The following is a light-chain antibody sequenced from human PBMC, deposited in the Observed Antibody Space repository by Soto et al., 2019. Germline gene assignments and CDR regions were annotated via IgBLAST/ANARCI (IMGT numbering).Light chain of an antibody. CDR3: SSYTRSSTYV. CDR1: SRDVGGYNY. V-gene: IGLV2-14*03. CDR2: DVS. Sequence: QSALTPPASVSGSPGQSITISCTGTSRDVGGYNYVSWYQQHPGKAPKLMIYDVSNRPSGVSNHFSGSKSGNTASLTISVLQAEDEADYYCSSYTRSSTYVFGTGTKVTVL. J-gene: IGLJ1*01.